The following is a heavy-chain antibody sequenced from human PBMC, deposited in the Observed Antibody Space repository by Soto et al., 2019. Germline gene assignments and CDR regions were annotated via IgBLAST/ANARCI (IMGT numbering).Heavy chain of an antibody. CDR1: GGTISSYY. V-gene: IGHV4-59*12. Sequence: SETLSLTCSVSGGTISSYYWSWIRQPPGKGLEWIGYIYSRGSTSYNPSLKSRASILVDTSKNQFSLRLTSVAAADTAVYYCATGRISRGLDVWGQGTTVTVS. J-gene: IGHJ6*02. CDR2: IYSRGST. CDR3: ATGRISRGLDV.